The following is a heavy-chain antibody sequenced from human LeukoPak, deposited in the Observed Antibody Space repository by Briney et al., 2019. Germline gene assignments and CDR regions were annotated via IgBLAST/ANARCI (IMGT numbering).Heavy chain of an antibody. CDR3: ARGVIAVAGAKGDY. Sequence: ASEKVSCKASGYTFTSYDINWVRQATGQGLEWMGWMNPNSGNTGYAQKFQGRVTMTRNTSISTAYMELSSLRSEDTAVYYCARGVIAVAGAKGDYWGQGTLVTVSS. D-gene: IGHD6-19*01. J-gene: IGHJ4*02. CDR1: GYTFTSYD. CDR2: MNPNSGNT. V-gene: IGHV1-8*01.